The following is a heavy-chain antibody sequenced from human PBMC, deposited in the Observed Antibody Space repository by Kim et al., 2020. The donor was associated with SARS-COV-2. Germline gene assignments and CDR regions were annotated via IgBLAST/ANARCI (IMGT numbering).Heavy chain of an antibody. Sequence: GGSLRLSCAASGFTLNNAWMSWIRQAPGKGLQWVAHTSPDGTNTYYVDSVKGRFTISRHNGKNPVYLQMDYLRAEDTAVYYCTGWVGCLNYWGQGVLVSVSS. J-gene: IGHJ4*02. CDR2: TSPDGTNT. V-gene: IGHV3-7*03. D-gene: IGHD2-2*03. CDR3: TGWVGCLNY. CDR1: GFTLNNAW.